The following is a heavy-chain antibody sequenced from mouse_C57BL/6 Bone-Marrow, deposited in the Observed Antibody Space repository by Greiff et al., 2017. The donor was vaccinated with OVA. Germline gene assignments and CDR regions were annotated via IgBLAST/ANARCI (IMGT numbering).Heavy chain of an antibody. CDR1: GFSLTSYG. V-gene: IGHV2-2*01. D-gene: IGHD1-1*01. J-gene: IGHJ2*01. Sequence: QVQLKESGPGLVQPSQSLSITCTVSGFSLTSYGVHWVRQSPGKGLEWLGVIWSGGSTDYNAAFISRLSISKDNSKSQVFFKMNSLQADDTAIYYCAREGLYYYGTGYYFDYWGQGTTLTVSS. CDR2: IWSGGST. CDR3: AREGLYYYGTGYYFDY.